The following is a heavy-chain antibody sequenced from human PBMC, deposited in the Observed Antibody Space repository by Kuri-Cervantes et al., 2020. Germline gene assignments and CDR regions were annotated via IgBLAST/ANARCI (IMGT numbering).Heavy chain of an antibody. CDR1: GFTFSSYG. D-gene: IGHD3-10*01. J-gene: IGHJ3*02. CDR2: ISYDGSNK. CDR3: ATRPVLLWFGDAFDI. V-gene: IGHV3-30*03. Sequence: GGSLRLSCAASGFTFSSYGMHWVRQAPGKGLEWVAVISYDGSNKYYADSVKGRFTISRDNSKNTLYLQMNSLRAVDTAVYYCATRPVLLWFGDAFDIWGQGTMVTVSS.